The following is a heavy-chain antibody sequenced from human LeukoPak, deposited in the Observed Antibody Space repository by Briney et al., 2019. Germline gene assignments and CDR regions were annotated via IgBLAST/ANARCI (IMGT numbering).Heavy chain of an antibody. CDR1: GFILRSHA. D-gene: IGHD3-10*01. Sequence: GGSLRLSCSASGFILRSHAMHWVRQAPGKGLEYVSRISDNGGSTYYADSVKGRFTISRDNSKNTLYLQMNSLRAEDTAVYYCAFGEGYKVDYWGQGTLVTVSS. CDR3: AFGEGYKVDY. CDR2: ISDNGGST. V-gene: IGHV3-64*04. J-gene: IGHJ4*02.